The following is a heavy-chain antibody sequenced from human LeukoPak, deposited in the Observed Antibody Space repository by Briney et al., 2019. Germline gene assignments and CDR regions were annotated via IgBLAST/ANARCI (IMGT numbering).Heavy chain of an antibody. CDR1: GFTFSTYE. V-gene: IGHV3-48*03. CDR2: ISSSGSTI. J-gene: IGHJ4*02. Sequence: GESLRLSCAASGFTFSTYEMNCVRQAPEKRLEWVSYISSSGSTICSADSVKGRFTISRDNAKNSLYMQMNSLRAEDTAIYYCARDGDLTPAVPFDYWGQGTLVTVSS. CDR3: ARDGDLTPAVPFDY. D-gene: IGHD6-25*01.